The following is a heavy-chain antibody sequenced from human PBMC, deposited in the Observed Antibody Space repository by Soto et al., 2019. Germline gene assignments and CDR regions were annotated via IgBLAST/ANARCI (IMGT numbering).Heavy chain of an antibody. Sequence: QVQLVQSGAEVKKPGASVKVSCTASGYTFTGYYMHWVRQAPGQGLEWMGWINPNSGGTNYAQKFQGSVTMTRDTSISTAYMELSRLGSDDTAAYYCASNRLYYGSGSDLSPIDSWGQGTLVTVSS. CDR1: GYTFTGYY. V-gene: IGHV1-2*02. CDR2: INPNSGGT. CDR3: ASNRLYYGSGSDLSPIDS. J-gene: IGHJ4*02. D-gene: IGHD3-10*01.